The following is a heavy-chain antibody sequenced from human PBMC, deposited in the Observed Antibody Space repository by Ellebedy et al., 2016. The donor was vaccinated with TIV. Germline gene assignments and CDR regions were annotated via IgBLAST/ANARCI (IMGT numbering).Heavy chain of an antibody. Sequence: GESLKISXAASGFTFSSYAMHWVRQAPGKGLEWVAVISYDGSNKYYADSVKGRFTISRDNSKNTLYLQMNSLRAEDTAVYYCARDPISDFWSGYYTLDYWGQGTLVTVSS. CDR1: GFTFSSYA. D-gene: IGHD3-3*01. V-gene: IGHV3-30-3*01. J-gene: IGHJ4*02. CDR2: ISYDGSNK. CDR3: ARDPISDFWSGYYTLDY.